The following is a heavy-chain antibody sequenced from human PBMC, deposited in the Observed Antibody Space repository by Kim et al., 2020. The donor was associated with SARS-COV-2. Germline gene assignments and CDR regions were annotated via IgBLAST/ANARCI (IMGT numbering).Heavy chain of an antibody. CDR2: IVYNGGST. J-gene: IGHJ6*02. V-gene: IGHV3-23*01. CDR1: GFTFSNYA. Sequence: GGSLRLSCAASGFTFSNYAMSWVRQAPGEGLEWVSTIVYNGGSTFYADFVKGRFTISRDNSQNTLNLQMNSLRVDDTAMYYCAKGATTSEWASGMDVWGQGTTVTVSS. CDR3: AKGATTSEWASGMDV. D-gene: IGHD1-26*01.